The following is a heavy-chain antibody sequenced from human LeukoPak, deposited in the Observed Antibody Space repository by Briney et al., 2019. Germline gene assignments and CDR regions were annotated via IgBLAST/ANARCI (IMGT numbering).Heavy chain of an antibody. D-gene: IGHD6-19*01. Sequence: ASVKVSCKASGYTFTSYDINWVRQATGQGLEWMGWMNPDSGNTGYAQKFQGRVTMTRSTSINTAYVELSSLRSEDTAVYYCARVVGYSSGLWGQGTLVTVSS. CDR2: MNPDSGNT. CDR3: ARVVGYSSGL. CDR1: GYTFTSYD. V-gene: IGHV1-8*01. J-gene: IGHJ4*02.